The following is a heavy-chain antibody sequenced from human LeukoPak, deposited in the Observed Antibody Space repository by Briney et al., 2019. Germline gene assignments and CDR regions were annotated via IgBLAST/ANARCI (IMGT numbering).Heavy chain of an antibody. CDR2: ICVSGGSP. V-gene: IGHV3-23*01. Sequence: RGCLRPSCAVSGFTSRSYAMSWVRQAPGKGLEWVLAICVSGGSPYYTHSVKGRFPISRDNPNNTRYLQMNSRRAEDTAVYYCAGLAGPPPGGQGTLLTVP. CDR1: GFTSRSYA. J-gene: IGHJ4*02. CDR3: AGLAGPPP.